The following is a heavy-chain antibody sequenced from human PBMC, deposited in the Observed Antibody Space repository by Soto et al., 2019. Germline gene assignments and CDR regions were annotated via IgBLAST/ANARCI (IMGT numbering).Heavy chain of an antibody. J-gene: IGHJ6*02. CDR3: AKTHMTTVTTYYYYDMDV. CDR1: GFTVSSYA. Sequence: GGSLTLSCAAPGFTVSSYAMSLVRQARGKGLEWVLAISGSGGSTYYADSVKGRFTIFRDNSKNTLYLQMNSLRDEDTAVYYRAKTHMTTVTTYYYYDMDVWGQGTTVTVSS. CDR2: ISGSGGST. V-gene: IGHV3-23*01. D-gene: IGHD4-4*01.